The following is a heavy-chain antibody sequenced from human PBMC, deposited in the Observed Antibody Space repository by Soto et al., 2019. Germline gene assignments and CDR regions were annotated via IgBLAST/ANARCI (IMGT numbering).Heavy chain of an antibody. Sequence: GESLKISCKGSGYNFTNYWIGWVRQMPGKGLEWMGIICPGDSETRYSPSFQGQVTISADKSISAAYLQWSSLKASDTAMYYCARQEGATVIFYYGMDVWGQGTTVTV. J-gene: IGHJ6*02. D-gene: IGHD1-26*01. CDR2: ICPGDSET. CDR1: GYNFTNYW. CDR3: ARQEGATVIFYYGMDV. V-gene: IGHV5-51*01.